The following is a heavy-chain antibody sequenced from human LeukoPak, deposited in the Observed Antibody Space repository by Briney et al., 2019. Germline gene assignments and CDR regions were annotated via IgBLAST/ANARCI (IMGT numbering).Heavy chain of an antibody. CDR1: GLTVSSNY. CDR3: ARNPDWDVALDI. D-gene: IGHD3-9*01. Sequence: GGSLRLSCVASGLTVSSNYMHWVRQAPGKALEWVSVIYANGDTYYGDSGKDRFSISRDTSKNIVYLQMDSLRAEDTAVYYCARNPDWDVALDIWGQGTMVTVSS. V-gene: IGHV3-66*01. CDR2: IYANGDT. J-gene: IGHJ3*02.